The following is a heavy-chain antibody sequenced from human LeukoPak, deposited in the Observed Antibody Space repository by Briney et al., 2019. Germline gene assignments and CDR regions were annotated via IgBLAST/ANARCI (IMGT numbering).Heavy chain of an antibody. CDR2: IDSTSRTV. J-gene: IGHJ4*02. CDR3: ARRVPFQVITDYFDY. CDR1: GFTFSIYS. Sequence: GGSLRLSCAASGFTFSIYSMNWVRQAPGKGLEWISFIDSTSRTVFYADSVKGRFTISRDNAKNSLFLQMNSLRAEDTAVYYCARRVPFQVITDYFDYWGQGTLVTVSS. D-gene: IGHD3-16*01. V-gene: IGHV3-48*04.